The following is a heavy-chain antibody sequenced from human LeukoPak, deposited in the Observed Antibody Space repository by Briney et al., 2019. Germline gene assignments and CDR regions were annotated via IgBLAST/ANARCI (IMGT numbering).Heavy chain of an antibody. CDR1: GYSFTSYW. CDR2: IYPGDSDT. V-gene: IGHV5-51*01. CDR3: ARYYCSSTSCYGLPHSPFDY. Sequence: GESLKISCKGSGYSFTSYWIGWVRQMPGKGLEWMGIIYPGDSDTRYSPSFQGQVTISADKSISTAYLQWSSLRASDTAMYYCARYYCSSTSCYGLPHSPFDYWGQGTLVIVSS. J-gene: IGHJ4*02. D-gene: IGHD2-2*01.